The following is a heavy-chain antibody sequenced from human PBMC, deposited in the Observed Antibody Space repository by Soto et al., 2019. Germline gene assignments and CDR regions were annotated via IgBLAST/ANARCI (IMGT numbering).Heavy chain of an antibody. CDR1: GFSLSTSGMC. CDR2: IDWDDDK. V-gene: IGHV2-70*01. Sequence: SGSTLVNPTQTLTLTCTFSGFSLSTSGMCVSWIRQPPGKALEWLALIDWDDDKYYSTSLKTRLTISKDTSKNQVVLTMTNMDPVDTATYYCALIGYYGSGTPYYFDYWGQGTLVTVSS. D-gene: IGHD3-10*01. J-gene: IGHJ4*02. CDR3: ALIGYYGSGTPYYFDY.